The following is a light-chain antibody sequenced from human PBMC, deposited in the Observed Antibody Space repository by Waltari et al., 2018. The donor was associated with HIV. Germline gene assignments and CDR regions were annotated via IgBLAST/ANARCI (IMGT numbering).Light chain of an antibody. V-gene: IGLV6-57*01. CDR1: GSSITSNY. J-gene: IGLJ3*02. Sequence: NFMLTQPHSVSASPGNTVTISCTRTGSSITSNYLQRYQRRPCGSPTPVIYEDDQSPSGVPGRFSGSIDSSSNSASLTISGLKPEDEADYYCQSSDRNNQVFGGGTKLTVL. CDR2: EDD. CDR3: QSSDRNNQV.